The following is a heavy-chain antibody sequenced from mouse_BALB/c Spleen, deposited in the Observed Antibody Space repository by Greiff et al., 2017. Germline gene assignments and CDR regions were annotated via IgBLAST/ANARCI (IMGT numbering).Heavy chain of an antibody. J-gene: IGHJ4*01. V-gene: IGHV5-17*02. CDR1: GFTFSSFG. CDR3: ARSITTVVATNAMDY. Sequence: EVQRVESGGGLVQPGGSRKLSCAASGFTFSSFGMHWVRQAPEKGLEWVAYISSGSSTIYYAETVKGRFTISRDNPKNTLFLQMTSLRSEDTAMYYCARSITTVVATNAMDYWGQGTSVTVSS. CDR2: ISSGSSTI. D-gene: IGHD1-1*01.